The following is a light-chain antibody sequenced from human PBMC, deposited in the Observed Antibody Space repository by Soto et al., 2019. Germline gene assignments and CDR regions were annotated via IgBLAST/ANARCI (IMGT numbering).Light chain of an antibody. CDR1: SSDVGGYNY. CDR3: SSYTSSSTLGV. CDR2: EVS. J-gene: IGLJ1*01. Sequence: QSLLTQAASVSGSPGQSMTISCTGSSSDVGGYNYVSWYQQHPGKAPKLMIYEVSNRPSGVSNRFSGSKSGNTASLTISGLQAEDEADYYCSSYTSSSTLGVFGTGTKVTVL. V-gene: IGLV2-14*01.